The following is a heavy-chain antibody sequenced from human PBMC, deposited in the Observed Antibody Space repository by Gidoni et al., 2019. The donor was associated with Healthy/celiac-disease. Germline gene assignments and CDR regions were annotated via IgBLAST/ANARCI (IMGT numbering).Heavy chain of an antibody. Sequence: EVQLLESGGGLVQPGGSLRLSCAASGFPFSSYAMSWVRQAPGKGLEWVSAISGSGGSTYYADSVKGRFTISRDNSKNTLYLQMNSLRAEDTAVYYCAKDPTLRYFDWLLGGAFDIWGQGTMVTVSS. V-gene: IGHV3-23*01. J-gene: IGHJ3*02. CDR2: ISGSGGST. D-gene: IGHD3-9*01. CDR1: GFPFSSYA. CDR3: AKDPTLRYFDWLLGGAFDI.